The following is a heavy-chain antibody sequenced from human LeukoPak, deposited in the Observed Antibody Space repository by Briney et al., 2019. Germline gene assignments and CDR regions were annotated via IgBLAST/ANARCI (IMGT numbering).Heavy chain of an antibody. Sequence: GGSLRLSCAASGFTFSSFEMNWVRQAPGKGLEWVSYISSGGTTIYYADSVKGRFTISRDNAKNSVYLEMNSLRAADTAIYYCARDSYDILTGYYMSFDYWGQGTLVTVSS. CDR2: ISSGGTTI. CDR1: GFTFSSFE. CDR3: ARDSYDILTGYYMSFDY. J-gene: IGHJ4*02. D-gene: IGHD3-9*01. V-gene: IGHV3-48*03.